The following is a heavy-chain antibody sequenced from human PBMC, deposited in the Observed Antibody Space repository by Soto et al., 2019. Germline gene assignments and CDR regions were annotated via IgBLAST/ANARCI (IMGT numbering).Heavy chain of an antibody. CDR3: ARGPPPGSYYYYYMDV. CDR1: GYTFTSYG. CDR2: ISAYNGNT. D-gene: IGHD2-15*01. V-gene: IGHV1-18*01. Sequence: ASVKVSCKASGYTFTSYGISWVRQAPGQGLEWMGWISAYNGNTNYAQKLQGRVTMTTDTSTSTAHIELRSLRSDDTAVYYCARGPPPGSYYYYYMDVWGKGTTVTVSS. J-gene: IGHJ6*03.